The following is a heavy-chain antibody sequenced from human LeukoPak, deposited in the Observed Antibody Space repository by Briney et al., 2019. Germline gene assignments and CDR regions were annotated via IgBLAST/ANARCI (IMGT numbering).Heavy chain of an antibody. Sequence: SETLSLTCTVSGGSVSSSGYYWSWIRQSPGKGLEWIGYIYYSGSTNYNPSLKSRVTISVDTSKNHFSLKLSSVTAADTAVYYCARDSYKFRAFDIWGQGTMVTVSS. CDR2: IYYSGST. V-gene: IGHV4-61*03. J-gene: IGHJ3*02. CDR3: ARDSYKFRAFDI. CDR1: GGSVSSSGYY. D-gene: IGHD3-10*01.